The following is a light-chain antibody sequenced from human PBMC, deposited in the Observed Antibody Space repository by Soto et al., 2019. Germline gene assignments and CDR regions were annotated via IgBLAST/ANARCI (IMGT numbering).Light chain of an antibody. CDR1: QSISGW. CDR2: KAS. CDR3: QQYNSHSSYT. J-gene: IGKJ2*01. Sequence: DLQMTQSPSTLSASVGDRVTITCRASQSISGWLAWYQQKPGKAPKLLIYKASSLGSGVPSRFSGSGSGTEFTLTISSLQPDDFATYYCQQYNSHSSYTFGQGTKLEIK. V-gene: IGKV1-5*03.